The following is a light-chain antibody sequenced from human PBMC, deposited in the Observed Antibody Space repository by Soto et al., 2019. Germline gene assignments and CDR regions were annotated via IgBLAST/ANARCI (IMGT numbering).Light chain of an antibody. V-gene: IGKV1-5*01. CDR1: HSLSNR. J-gene: IGKJ1*01. Sequence: IQMTRSPYGLTAALGDRVTITGRASHSLSNRLAWYQQKPGTAPKPLIYDASTLQSGVPPRFSGSGSGTEFTLTITSLQRHDIATSYCHHHRSYSGRTFGEGTKVDIK. CDR3: HHHRSYSGRT. CDR2: DAS.